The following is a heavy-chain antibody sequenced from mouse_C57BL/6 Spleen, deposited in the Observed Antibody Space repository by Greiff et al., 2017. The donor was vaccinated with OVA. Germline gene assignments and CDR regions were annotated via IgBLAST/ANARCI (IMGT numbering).Heavy chain of an antibody. CDR3: ARHEGVLLDY. J-gene: IGHJ2*01. CDR1: GYTFTSYW. Sequence: QVQLQQPGAELVKPGASVKMSCKASGYTFTSYWITWVKQRPGQGLEWIGDIYPGSGSTNYNEKFKSKATLTVDTSSSTVYMELSRLTSEDSAVYFCARHEGVLLDYWGQGTTLTVSS. V-gene: IGHV1-55*01. D-gene: IGHD1-1*02. CDR2: IYPGSGST.